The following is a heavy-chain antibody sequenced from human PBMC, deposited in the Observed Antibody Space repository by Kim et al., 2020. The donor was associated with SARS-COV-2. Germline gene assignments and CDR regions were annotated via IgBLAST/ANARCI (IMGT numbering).Heavy chain of an antibody. Sequence: SETLSLTCTVSGGSISSGDYYWGWIRQPPGKGLEWIGYIYYSGSTYYNPSLKSRVIISVDTSKNQFSLKLSSVTAADTAVYYCGRGPFYYYDSSDEPAGAFDIWGQGTMVTVSS. CDR1: GGSISSGDYY. V-gene: IGHV4-30-4*01. J-gene: IGHJ3*02. CDR3: GRGPFYYYDSSDEPAGAFDI. CDR2: IYYSGST. D-gene: IGHD3-22*01.